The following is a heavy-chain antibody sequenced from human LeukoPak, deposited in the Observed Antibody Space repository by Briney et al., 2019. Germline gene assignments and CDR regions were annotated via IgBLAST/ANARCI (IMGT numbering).Heavy chain of an antibody. CDR2: INPNSGGT. V-gene: IGHV1-2*02. CDR3: ARKYSSSWSYAFDI. D-gene: IGHD6-13*01. CDR1: GYTFTSYA. Sequence: GASVKVSCKASGYTFTSYAMNWVRQAPGQGLEWMGWINPNSGGTNYAQKFQGRVTMTRDTSTSTVYMELSSLRSEDTAVYYCARKYSSSWSYAFDIWGQGTMVTVSS. J-gene: IGHJ3*02.